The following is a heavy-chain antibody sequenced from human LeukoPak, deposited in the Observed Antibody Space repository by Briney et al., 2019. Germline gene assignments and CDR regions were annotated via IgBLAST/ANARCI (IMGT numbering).Heavy chain of an antibody. CDR1: GGSIISYY. D-gene: IGHD3-22*01. CDR2: INHSGST. CDR3: ARVGWYYDSSGYHTRSNWFDP. J-gene: IGHJ5*02. V-gene: IGHV4-34*01. Sequence: SETLSLTCTVSGGSIISYYWSWIRQPPGKGLEWIGEINHSGSTNYNPSLKSRVTISVDTSKNQFSLKLSSVTAADTAVYYCARVGWYYDSSGYHTRSNWFDPWGQGTLVTVSS.